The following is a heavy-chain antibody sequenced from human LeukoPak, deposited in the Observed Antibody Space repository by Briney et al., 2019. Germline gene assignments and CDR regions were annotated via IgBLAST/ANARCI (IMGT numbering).Heavy chain of an antibody. J-gene: IGHJ4*02. CDR2: FYYMGGTSYNPST. V-gene: IGHV4-59*12. CDR3: EREEDVVGASIAS. D-gene: IGHD1-26*01. Sequence: SESLSLACIVAGGSISRYYCAWIRQSPGKTREWVGYFYYMGGTSYNPSTNYNPPLQSRLTISLDKSKNQFSLKLRSVTAADTAVYYCEREEDVVGASIASWGQGILVTVSS. CDR1: GGSISRYY.